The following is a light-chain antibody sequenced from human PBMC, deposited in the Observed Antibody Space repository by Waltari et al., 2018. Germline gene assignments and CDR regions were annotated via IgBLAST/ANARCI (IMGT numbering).Light chain of an antibody. V-gene: IGKV3-20*01. J-gene: IGKJ1*01. Sequence: LSCRASQSVSSSYLAWYQQKPGQAPRLLIYGASSRATGIPDRFSGSGSGTDFTLTISRLEPEDFAVYFCQQYGIPAVPWTFGQGTKVEIK. CDR1: QSVSSSY. CDR3: QQYGIPAVPWT. CDR2: GAS.